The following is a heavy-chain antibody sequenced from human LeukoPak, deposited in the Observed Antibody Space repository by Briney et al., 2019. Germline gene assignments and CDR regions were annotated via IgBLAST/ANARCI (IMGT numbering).Heavy chain of an antibody. J-gene: IGHJ4*02. CDR2: IKQDGSEK. CDR1: GFTFSSYW. V-gene: IGHV3-7*01. CDR3: AGGEAVAGLYYFDY. Sequence: PGGSLRLSCAASGFTFSSYWMSWVRQAPGKGLEWVANIKQDGSEKYYVDSVKGRFTSSRDNAKNSLYLQMNSLRAEDTAVYYCAGGEAVAGLYYFDYWGQGTLVTVSS. D-gene: IGHD6-19*01.